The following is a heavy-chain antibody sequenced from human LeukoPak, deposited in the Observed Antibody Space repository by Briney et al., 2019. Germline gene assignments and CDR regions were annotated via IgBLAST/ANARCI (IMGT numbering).Heavy chain of an antibody. CDR3: ASSNYYGSGSLNFDY. CDR2: IYSGGST. Sequence: PGGSLSLSCAAPGFTASSNYMSWVRQAPGKGLEWVSVIYSGGSTYYADSVKGRFTISRDNSKNTLYLQMNSLRAEDTAVYYCASSNYYGSGSLNFDYWGQGTLVTVSS. V-gene: IGHV3-53*01. J-gene: IGHJ4*02. CDR1: GFTASSNY. D-gene: IGHD3-10*01.